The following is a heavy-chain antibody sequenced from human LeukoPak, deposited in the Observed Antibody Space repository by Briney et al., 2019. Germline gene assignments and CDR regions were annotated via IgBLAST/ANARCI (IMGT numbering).Heavy chain of an antibody. J-gene: IGHJ4*02. V-gene: IGHV4-59*01. CDR2: IYYSGST. CDR3: ATAYCSGGSCYFFDY. D-gene: IGHD2-15*01. CDR1: GGSISSYY. Sequence: SETLSLTCTVSGGSISSYYWSWIRHPPGKGLEWIGYIYYSGSTNYNPSLKSRVTISVDTSKNQFSLKLSSVTAADTAVYYCATAYCSGGSCYFFDYWGQGTLVTVSS.